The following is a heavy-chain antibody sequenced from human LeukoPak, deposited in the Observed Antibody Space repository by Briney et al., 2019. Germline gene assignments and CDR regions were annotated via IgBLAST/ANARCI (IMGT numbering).Heavy chain of an antibody. CDR3: ARVRTGVTPYYYYYYYMDV. V-gene: IGHV4-59*01. D-gene: IGHD3-10*01. CDR2: IYYSGST. CDR1: GGSISSYY. J-gene: IGHJ6*03. Sequence: SETLSLTCTVSGGSISSYYWSWIRQPPGKGLEWIGYIYYSGSTNYNPSLKSRVTISVDTSKNQFSLKLSSVTAADTAVYYCARVRTGVTPYYYYYYYMDVWGKGTTVTISS.